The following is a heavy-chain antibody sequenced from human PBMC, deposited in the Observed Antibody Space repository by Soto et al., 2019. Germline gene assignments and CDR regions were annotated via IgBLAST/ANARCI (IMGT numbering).Heavy chain of an antibody. V-gene: IGHV4-39*01. D-gene: IGHD2-15*01. CDR2: IYYSGST. J-gene: IGHJ4*02. CDR3: ARQRKLYYFDY. CDR1: GGSMSSSSYY. Sequence: XETLSLTCTVSGGSMSSSSYYWGWIRQPPGKGLEWIGSIYYSGSTYYNPSLKSRVTISVDTSKNQFSLKLSSVTAADTAVYYCARQRKLYYFDYWGQGTLVTVSS.